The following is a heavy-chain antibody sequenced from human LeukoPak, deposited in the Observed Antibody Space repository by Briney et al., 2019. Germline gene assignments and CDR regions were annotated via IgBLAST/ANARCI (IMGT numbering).Heavy chain of an antibody. CDR3: TRVRNSNNWWGAFDI. J-gene: IGHJ3*02. D-gene: IGHD1-1*01. V-gene: IGHV1-18*01. CDR1: GYTFDTSS. CDR2: ISPNNGNT. Sequence: ASVKVSCKALGYTFDTSSISWVRQAPGQRLEWMGWISPNNGNTHYAQGVQGRVTMTTDTSRSTAYMELRSLRSDDTAVYYCTRVRNSNNWWGAFDIWGQGTMVTVSS.